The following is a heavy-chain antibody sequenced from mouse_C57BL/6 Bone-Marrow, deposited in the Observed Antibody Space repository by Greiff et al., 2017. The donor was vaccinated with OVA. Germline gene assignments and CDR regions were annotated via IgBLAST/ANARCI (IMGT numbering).Heavy chain of an antibody. Sequence: VQGVESGPGLVAPSQSLSITCTVSGFSLTSYGVDWVRQPPGKGLEWLGVIRGGGSTNYNSALMSRLSISNTNYKRQVFLKMNSLQADDTAMYYCARLLRSAYWGQGTLVTVSA. CDR3: ARLLRSAY. J-gene: IGHJ3*01. CDR2: IRGGGST. V-gene: IGHV2-9*01. D-gene: IGHD1-1*01. CDR1: GFSLTSYG.